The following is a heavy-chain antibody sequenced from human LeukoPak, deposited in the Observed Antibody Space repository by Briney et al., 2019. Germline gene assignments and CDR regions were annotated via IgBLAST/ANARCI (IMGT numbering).Heavy chain of an antibody. CDR3: AKGRYYYDSSDAFDI. D-gene: IGHD3-22*01. CDR1: GFTFSSYA. V-gene: IGHV3-23*01. J-gene: IGHJ3*02. Sequence: GGSLRLSCAASGFTFSSYAMSWVRQAPGEGLEWVSAISGSGGSTYYADSVKGRFTISRDNSKNTLFLQMNSLRAEDTAVYYCAKGRYYYDSSDAFDIWGQGTMVTVSS. CDR2: ISGSGGST.